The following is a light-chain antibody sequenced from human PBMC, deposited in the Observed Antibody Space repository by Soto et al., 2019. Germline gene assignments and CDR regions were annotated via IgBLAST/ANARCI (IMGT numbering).Light chain of an antibody. CDR2: DAS. Sequence: DIQMTQSPSTLSASVGDRVSITCRASQSIGSWLAWHQQKPGKAPKLLIYDASSLESGVPSRFSGSESVTEFTLSISSLQPDDFATYYCQCQQCISSSHVTFVQGTTVEI. CDR3: QQCISSSHVT. V-gene: IGKV1-5*01. CDR1: QSIGSW. J-gene: IGKJ1*01.